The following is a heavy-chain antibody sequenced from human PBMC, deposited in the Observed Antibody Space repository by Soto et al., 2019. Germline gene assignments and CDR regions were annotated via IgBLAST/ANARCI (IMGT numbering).Heavy chain of an antibody. CDR3: ARGGMSYFDWFPWYYGMDV. Sequence: TGGSLRLSCAASGLTVSSSYMSWVRQAPGKGLQWVSVIYSAGSTYYANSVKGRFTISRDNSKNTLYLQMNSLRAEDTAVYYCARGGMSYFDWFPWYYGMDVWGQGTTVTVSS. V-gene: IGHV3-53*01. CDR2: IYSAGST. D-gene: IGHD3-9*01. CDR1: GLTVSSSY. J-gene: IGHJ6*02.